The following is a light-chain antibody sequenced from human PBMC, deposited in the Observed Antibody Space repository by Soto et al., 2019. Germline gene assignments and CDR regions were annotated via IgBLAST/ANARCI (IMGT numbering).Light chain of an antibody. CDR3: QQYHNWPPLT. J-gene: IGKJ4*01. Sequence: EIVMTQSPATLSVSPGERATLSCRASQTISINLAWYQQKPGQAPRLLIYGASTRATGVPARFSGGGSGTEFTLTISRLQSEDFVVYYCQQYHNWPPLTFGGGTKVEIK. CDR2: GAS. CDR1: QTISIN. V-gene: IGKV3-15*01.